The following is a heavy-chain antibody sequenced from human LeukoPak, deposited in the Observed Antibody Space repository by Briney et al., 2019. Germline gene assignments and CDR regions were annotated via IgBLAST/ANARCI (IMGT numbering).Heavy chain of an antibody. J-gene: IGHJ4*02. CDR1: VFTFSSYW. CDR2: INSDGSST. CDR3: TRDTSASFDY. D-gene: IGHD3-16*01. V-gene: IGHV3-74*01. Sequence: PGGSLRLSCAASVFTFSSYWMHWVRQAPGKGLVWVSRINSDGSSTNYADSVKGRFTISRDNAKNTLYLQMNSLRVEDTAVYYCTRDTSASFDYWGQGTLVTVSS.